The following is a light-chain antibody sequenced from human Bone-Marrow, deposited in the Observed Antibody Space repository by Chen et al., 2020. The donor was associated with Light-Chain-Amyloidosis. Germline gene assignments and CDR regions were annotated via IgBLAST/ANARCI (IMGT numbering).Light chain of an antibody. CDR2: DDS. Sequence: SYVLTLPSSVSVAPGQPPTIACGGNNIGSTSVHWYQQTPGQAPLLVVYDDSDRPSEIPERLSGSNSGNTATLTISRVEAGYEADYYCQVWDRSSDRPVFGGGTKLTVL. J-gene: IGLJ3*02. CDR3: QVWDRSSDRPV. V-gene: IGLV3-21*02. CDR1: NIGSTS.